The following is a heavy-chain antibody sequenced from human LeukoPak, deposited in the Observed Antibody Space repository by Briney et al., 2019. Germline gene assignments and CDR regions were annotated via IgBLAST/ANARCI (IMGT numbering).Heavy chain of an antibody. CDR1: GFTFSSYG. Sequence: TGGSLRLSCAASGFTFSSYGMHWVRQAPGKGLEWVANIKGDGSSKNYLDSGKGRFTISRDNAKSSLYLQMSSLRAEDTAVYFCARDGPWFGEFFDYWGQGTLVTVSS. CDR2: IKGDGSSK. CDR3: ARDGPWFGEFFDY. V-gene: IGHV3-7*01. J-gene: IGHJ4*02. D-gene: IGHD3-10*01.